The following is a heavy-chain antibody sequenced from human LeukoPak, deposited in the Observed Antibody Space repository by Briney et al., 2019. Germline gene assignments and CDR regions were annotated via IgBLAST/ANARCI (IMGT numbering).Heavy chain of an antibody. J-gene: IGHJ5*02. D-gene: IGHD6-13*01. Sequence: ASVKVSCKASGYTFTSYYMHWVRQAPGQGLEWMGIINPSGGSTSYAQKFQGRVTMTRDTSTSTVYMELSSLRSEDTAVYYCARDLTAAAAPRGDWFDPWGQGTLVTVSS. V-gene: IGHV1-46*01. CDR3: ARDLTAAAAPRGDWFDP. CDR1: GYTFTSYY. CDR2: INPSGGST.